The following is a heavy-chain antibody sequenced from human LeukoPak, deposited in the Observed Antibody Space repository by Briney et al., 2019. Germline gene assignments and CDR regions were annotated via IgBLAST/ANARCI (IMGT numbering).Heavy chain of an antibody. CDR2: IYPGDSDT. J-gene: IGHJ1*01. Sequence: GESLKISCKDSGYTFSSYWIGWVRQMPGKGLEWMGIIYPGDSDTRYSPSFQGQVTISADKSISTAYLQWSSLKASDTAMYYCARYTRGTAAGTPGYFQHWGQGTLVTVSS. CDR3: ARYTRGTAAGTPGYFQH. CDR1: GYTFSSYW. D-gene: IGHD6-13*01. V-gene: IGHV5-51*01.